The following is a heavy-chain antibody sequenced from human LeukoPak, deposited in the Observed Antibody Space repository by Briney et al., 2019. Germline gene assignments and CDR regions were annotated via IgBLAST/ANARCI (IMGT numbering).Heavy chain of an antibody. Sequence: ASVTVSFKASGGTFSSYAISWVRQAPGQGPEWMGRIIPILGIANYAQKFQGRVTITADKSTSTAYMELSSLRSEDTAVYYCASTSGIVGATYYFDYWGQGTLVTVSS. J-gene: IGHJ4*02. CDR2: IIPILGIA. V-gene: IGHV1-69*04. CDR3: ASTSGIVGATYYFDY. CDR1: GGTFSSYA. D-gene: IGHD1-26*01.